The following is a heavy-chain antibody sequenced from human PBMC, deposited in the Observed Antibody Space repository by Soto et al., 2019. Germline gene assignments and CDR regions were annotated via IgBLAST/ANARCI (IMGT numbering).Heavy chain of an antibody. D-gene: IGHD2-15*01. Sequence: GESLKISCKGSGYSFTSYWIGWVRQMPGKGLEWMGIIYPGDSDTRYSPSFQGQVTISADKSISTAYLQWSSLKASDTAMYYCAVHCSGGSCYSGNWFDPWGQRTLVTVSS. CDR3: AVHCSGGSCYSGNWFDP. CDR2: IYPGDSDT. V-gene: IGHV5-51*01. CDR1: GYSFTSYW. J-gene: IGHJ5*02.